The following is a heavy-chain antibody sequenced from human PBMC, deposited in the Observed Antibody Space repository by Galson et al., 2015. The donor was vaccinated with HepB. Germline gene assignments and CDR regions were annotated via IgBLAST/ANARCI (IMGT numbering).Heavy chain of an antibody. Sequence: SVKVSCKASGYTFSSYSMNWVRQAPGQGLEWMGCINTNTGNPTYAQGFTGRIVFSLDTSVSTAYMQIISLKAEDMAVYYCARDLGYCSSITCYGDAYYYYGMDVWGQGTTVTVSS. CDR1: GYTFSSYS. J-gene: IGHJ6*02. CDR3: ARDLGYCSSITCYGDAYYYYGMDV. D-gene: IGHD2-2*01. CDR2: INTNTGNP. V-gene: IGHV7-4-1*02.